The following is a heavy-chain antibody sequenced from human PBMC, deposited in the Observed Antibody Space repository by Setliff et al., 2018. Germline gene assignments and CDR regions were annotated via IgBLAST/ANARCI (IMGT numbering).Heavy chain of an antibody. CDR1: GFTFSSYT. V-gene: IGHV3-23*01. CDR3: AKDDQIRGHNLDY. Sequence: SCAASGFTFSSYTMSWVRQAPGKGLEWVSAISGSGGNTYYADSVKGRFTISRDNSNNTLYLQMNSLRADDTATYYCAKDDQIRGHNLDYWGQGTLVTVSS. CDR2: ISGSGGNT. D-gene: IGHD3-10*01. J-gene: IGHJ4*02.